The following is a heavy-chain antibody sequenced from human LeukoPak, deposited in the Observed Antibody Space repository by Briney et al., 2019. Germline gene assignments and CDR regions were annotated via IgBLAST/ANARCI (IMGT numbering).Heavy chain of an antibody. J-gene: IGHJ4*02. CDR3: AKTFGVIIDDYFDY. CDR1: GYSFTNYW. V-gene: IGHV5-51*01. CDR2: IYPGDSNT. D-gene: IGHD3-3*01. Sequence: GESLKISCKGSGYSFTNYWIGWVRQMPGKGLEWMGIIYPGDSNTRYSPSFEGQVSISADKSISTAYLQWSSLKASDTAMYYCAKTFGVIIDDYFDYWGQGTLVTISS.